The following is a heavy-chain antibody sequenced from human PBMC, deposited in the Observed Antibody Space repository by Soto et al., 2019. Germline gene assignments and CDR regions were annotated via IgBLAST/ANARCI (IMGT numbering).Heavy chain of an antibody. CDR1: GYTFTSYA. V-gene: IGHV1-3*01. Sequence: ASVKVSCKASGYTFTSYAMHWVRQAPGQRLEWMGWINAGNGNTKYSQKFQGRVTITRYTSASTAYMELSSLRSEDTAVYYCASRPDSSGYTDAFDIWGQGTMVTVSS. CDR2: INAGNGNT. CDR3: ASRPDSSGYTDAFDI. J-gene: IGHJ3*02. D-gene: IGHD3-22*01.